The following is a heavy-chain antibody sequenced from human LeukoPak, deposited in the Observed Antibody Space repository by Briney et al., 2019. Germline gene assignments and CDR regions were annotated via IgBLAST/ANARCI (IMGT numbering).Heavy chain of an antibody. D-gene: IGHD2-21*01. CDR1: GYTFTGYY. V-gene: IGHV1-2*02. CDR3: ARQAYCGGDCCYYYMDV. CDR2: INPNSGGT. J-gene: IGHJ6*03. Sequence: ASVKVSCKASGYTFTGYYMHWVRQAPGQGLEWMGWINPNSGGTNYAQKFQGRVTMTRDTSISTVYMELSRLRSDDTAVYYCARQAYCGGDCCYYYMDVWGKGTTVTVSS.